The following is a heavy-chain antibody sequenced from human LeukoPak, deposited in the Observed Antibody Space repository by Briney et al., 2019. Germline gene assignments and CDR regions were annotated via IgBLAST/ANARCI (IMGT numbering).Heavy chain of an antibody. V-gene: IGHV3-7*01. CDR2: IKHNGDDL. CDR3: ARELRTFDS. CDR1: GFTFRSYW. D-gene: IGHD3-16*01. J-gene: IGHJ4*02. Sequence: GGSLRLSCAASGFTFRSYWMAWVRPAPHKGLEWVANIKHNGDDLNYVDSVEDRFTISRENAQNSLYLHMTSLRVEDAAVYCCARELRTFDSWGQGTRVTVSS.